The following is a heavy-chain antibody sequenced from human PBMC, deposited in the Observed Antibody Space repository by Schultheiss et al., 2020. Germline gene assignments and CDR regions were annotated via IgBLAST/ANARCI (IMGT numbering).Heavy chain of an antibody. V-gene: IGHV1-69*13. CDR3: ARDLYSSTRYYYYYGMDV. CDR2: IIPIFGTA. CDR1: GGTFSSYA. D-gene: IGHD6-6*01. J-gene: IGHJ6*02. Sequence: SVKVSCKAYGGTFSSYAISWVRQAPGQGLEWMGGIIPIFGTANYAQKFQGRVTITADESTSTAYMELSSLRSEDTAVYYCARDLYSSTRYYYYYGMDVWGQGTTVTVSS.